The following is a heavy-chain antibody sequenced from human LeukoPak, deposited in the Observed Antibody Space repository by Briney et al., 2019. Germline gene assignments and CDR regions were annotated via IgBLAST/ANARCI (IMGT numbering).Heavy chain of an antibody. CDR2: MNPNSGNT. CDR3: ARDPVAGNGEGKDY. J-gene: IGHJ4*02. D-gene: IGHD6-19*01. V-gene: IGHV1-8*01. CDR1: GYTFTSYD. Sequence: ASVKVSCKASGYTFTSYDINWVRQATGQGLEWMGWMNPNSGNTGYAQKFQGRVTMTRNTSISTAYMELSSLRSEDTAVYYCARDPVAGNGEGKDYWGQGTLVTVSS.